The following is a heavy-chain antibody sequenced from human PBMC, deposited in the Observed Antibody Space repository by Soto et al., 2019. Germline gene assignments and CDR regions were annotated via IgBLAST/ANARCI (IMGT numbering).Heavy chain of an antibody. CDR2: IWYDGSNK. Sequence: QVQLVESGGGVVQPGRSLRLSCAASGFTFSSYGIHWVRQAPGKGLEWVAVIWYDGSNKYYADSVKGRFTISRDNSKNTLYLQMNSLRAEDTAVYYCARDNSSSWYGQTNWFDPWGQGTLVTVSS. V-gene: IGHV3-33*01. D-gene: IGHD6-13*01. CDR1: GFTFSSYG. CDR3: ARDNSSSWYGQTNWFDP. J-gene: IGHJ5*02.